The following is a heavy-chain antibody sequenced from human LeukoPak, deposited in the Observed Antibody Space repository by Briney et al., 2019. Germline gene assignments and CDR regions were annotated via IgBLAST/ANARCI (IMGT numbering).Heavy chain of an antibody. J-gene: IGHJ4*02. D-gene: IGHD3-22*01. V-gene: IGHV1-18*01. CDR1: GYTFTSYG. CDR2: ISAYNGNT. Sequence: GASVKVSCKASGYTFTSYGISWVRQAPGQGLEWMGWISAYNGNTNYAQKLQGRVTMTTDTSTSTAYMELRSLRSDDTAVYYCARVTPHYYDSSGDESRPEVPFDYWGQGTLVTVSS. CDR3: ARVTPHYYDSSGDESRPEVPFDY.